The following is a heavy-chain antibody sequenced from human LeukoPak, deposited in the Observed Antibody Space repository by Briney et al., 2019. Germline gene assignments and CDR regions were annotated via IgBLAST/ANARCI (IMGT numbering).Heavy chain of an antibody. CDR1: GFTFSNYW. D-gene: IGHD3-9*01. J-gene: IGHJ4*02. CDR2: ISPDGGST. CDR3: ARGLTYYDILTGYHDRLDYFDY. Sequence: PGGSLRLSCAASGFTFSNYWMHWVRQAPGKGLVLLSRISPDGGSTSYADSVRGRFTISRDNAKKSLYLQMNSLRAEDTAVYYCARGLTYYDILTGYHDRLDYFDYWGQGTLVTVSS. V-gene: IGHV3-74*01.